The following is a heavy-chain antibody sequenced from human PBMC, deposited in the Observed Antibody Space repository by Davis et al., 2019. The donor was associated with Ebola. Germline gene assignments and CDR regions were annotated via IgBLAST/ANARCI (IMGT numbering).Heavy chain of an antibody. V-gene: IGHV3-53*01. J-gene: IGHJ2*01. CDR2: IYRDGRT. Sequence: GGSLRLSCAASGFIVSAKYMSWVRQAPGKGLEWVSVIYRDGRTYHADSVKGRFTISRDNSKNTVYLQMNSLTAEDTAMYYCARHVAGDFWYFDLWGRGTLVTVSS. D-gene: IGHD4-17*01. CDR1: GFIVSAKY. CDR3: ARHVAGDFWYFDL.